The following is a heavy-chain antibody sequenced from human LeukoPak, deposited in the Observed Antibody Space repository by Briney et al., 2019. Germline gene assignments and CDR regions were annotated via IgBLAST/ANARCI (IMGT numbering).Heavy chain of an antibody. Sequence: ASVKVSCKASGYTFTGYYMHWVRQAPGQGLEWMGWINPNSGGTNYAQKFQGRVTMTRDTSISTAYMELSRLRSDDTAVYYCARGGRYYYXSSGEGNFDIWGQGTMVTVS. CDR1: GYTFTGYY. CDR3: ARGGRYYYXSSGEGNFDI. V-gene: IGHV1-2*02. J-gene: IGHJ3*02. D-gene: IGHD3-22*01. CDR2: INPNSGGT.